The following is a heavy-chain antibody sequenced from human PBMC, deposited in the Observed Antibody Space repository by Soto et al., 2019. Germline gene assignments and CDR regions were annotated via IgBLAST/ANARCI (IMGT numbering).Heavy chain of an antibody. CDR3: ARQGLVVPAAMSVYYYYGMDV. V-gene: IGHV4-59*08. J-gene: IGHJ6*02. D-gene: IGHD2-2*01. CDR2: IYYSGST. Sequence: SSETLSLTCTVSGGSISSYYWSWIRQPPGKGLEWIGYIYYSGSTNYNPSLKSRVTISVDTSKNQFSLKLSSVTAADTAVYYCARQGLVVPAAMSVYYYYGMDVWGQGTTVTVSS. CDR1: GGSISSYY.